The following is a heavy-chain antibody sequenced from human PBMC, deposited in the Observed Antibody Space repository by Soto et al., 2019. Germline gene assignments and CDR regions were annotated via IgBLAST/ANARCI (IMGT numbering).Heavy chain of an antibody. V-gene: IGHV1-2*02. CDR3: ARASPDHYFDY. Sequence: GASVKVSCKSSGDTFIGYYFHWVRQAPGQGLEWMGWINVHRGTTNYAQRFQGRVTMTRDTSIDTAYLELRGLTSDDTAVYSCARASPDHYFDYWGHGTLVTVSA. CDR2: INVHRGTT. CDR1: GDTFIGYY. J-gene: IGHJ4*01.